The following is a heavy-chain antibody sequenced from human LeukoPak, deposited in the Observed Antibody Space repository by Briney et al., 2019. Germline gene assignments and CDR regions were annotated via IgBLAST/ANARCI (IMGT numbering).Heavy chain of an antibody. CDR1: GGSISSSSYY. D-gene: IGHD3-9*01. CDR2: IYYSGNT. Sequence: SETLSLTCTVSGGSISSSSYYWGWTRQPPGKGLEWIGSIYYSGNTFYNPSLKSRVTISVDTSKNQFSLKLSSVTAADTAVYYCAREAPLNLRYFDWLIAYWYFDLWGRGTLVTVSS. J-gene: IGHJ2*01. V-gene: IGHV4-39*02. CDR3: AREAPLNLRYFDWLIAYWYFDL.